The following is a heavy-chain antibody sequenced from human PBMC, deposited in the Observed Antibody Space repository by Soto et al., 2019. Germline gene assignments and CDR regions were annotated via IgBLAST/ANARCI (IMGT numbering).Heavy chain of an antibody. Sequence: GSLRLSCAASGFTFSSYGMHWVRQAPGKGLEWVAVISYDGSNKYYADSVKGRFTISRDNSKNTLYLQMNSLRAEDTAVYYCAKVRPYCSSTSCRESFDYWGQGTLVTVSS. CDR2: ISYDGSNK. V-gene: IGHV3-30*18. D-gene: IGHD2-2*01. CDR3: AKVRPYCSSTSCRESFDY. J-gene: IGHJ4*02. CDR1: GFTFSSYG.